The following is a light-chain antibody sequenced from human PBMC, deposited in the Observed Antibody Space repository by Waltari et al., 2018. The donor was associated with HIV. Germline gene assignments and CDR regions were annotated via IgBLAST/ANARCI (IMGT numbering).Light chain of an antibody. V-gene: IGLV2-8*01. Sequence: QSALTQPPSASGSPGQSVTISCTGTSSDIGCFFSWYQQHSGKAPKLMIYEVTKRPSGVPDRFSGSTSGNTASLTVSGLQAEDEADYYCGSYTGDESPDVVFGEGTKLTVL. J-gene: IGLJ2*01. CDR2: EVT. CDR1: SSDIGCF. CDR3: GSYTGDESPDVV.